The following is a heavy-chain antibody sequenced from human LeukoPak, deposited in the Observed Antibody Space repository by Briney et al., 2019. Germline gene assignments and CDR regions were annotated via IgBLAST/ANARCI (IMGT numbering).Heavy chain of an antibody. J-gene: IGHJ4*02. D-gene: IGHD6-19*01. Sequence: PGGSLRLSCAASGFTFSSYWMSWVRQAPGKGLEWVANIKQDGSEKYYVDSVKGRFTISRDNAKNSLYLQMNSLRAEGTAVYYCARAGSNPRIAVAGSFDYWGQGTLVTVSS. CDR3: ARAGSNPRIAVAGSFDY. CDR2: IKQDGSEK. V-gene: IGHV3-7*01. CDR1: GFTFSSYW.